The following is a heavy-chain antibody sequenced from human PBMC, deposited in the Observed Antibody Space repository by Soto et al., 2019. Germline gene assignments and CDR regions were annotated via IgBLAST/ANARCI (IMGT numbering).Heavy chain of an antibody. CDR2: IWYDGSNK. Sequence: GGSLRLSCAASGFTFSSYGIHWVRQAPGKGLEWVAVIWYDGSNKYYADSVKGRFTISRDNSKNTLYLQMNSLRAEDTAVYYCAREALGGYFDYWGQGTLVTVSS. J-gene: IGHJ4*02. D-gene: IGHD3-10*01. CDR3: AREALGGYFDY. V-gene: IGHV3-33*01. CDR1: GFTFSSYG.